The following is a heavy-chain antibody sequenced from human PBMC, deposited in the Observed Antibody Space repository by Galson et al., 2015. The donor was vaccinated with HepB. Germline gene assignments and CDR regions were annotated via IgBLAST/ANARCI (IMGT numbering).Heavy chain of an antibody. CDR3: AKAKLSSTPTNVCFDY. Sequence: SLRLSCAASGFTFSSYGMHWVRQAPGKGLEWVAVISYDGSNKYYADSVKGRFTISRDNSKNTLYLQMNSLRAEDTAVYYCAKAKLSSTPTNVCFDYWGQGTLVTVSS. CDR2: ISYDGSNK. V-gene: IGHV3-30*18. CDR1: GFTFSSYG. J-gene: IGHJ4*02. D-gene: IGHD3-16*01.